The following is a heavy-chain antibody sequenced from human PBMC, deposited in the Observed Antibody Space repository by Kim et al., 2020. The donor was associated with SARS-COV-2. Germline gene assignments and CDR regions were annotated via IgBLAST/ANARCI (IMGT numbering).Heavy chain of an antibody. V-gene: IGHV4-39*07. Sequence: SETLSLTCTVSGGSISSSSYYWGWIRQPPGKGLEWIGSIYYSGSTYYNPSLKSRVTISVDTSKNQFSLKLSSVTAADTAVYYCARVSWSGPKKYYFDYWGQGTLVTVSS. D-gene: IGHD3-3*01. CDR1: GGSISSSSYY. J-gene: IGHJ4*02. CDR3: ARVSWSGPKKYYFDY. CDR2: IYYSGST.